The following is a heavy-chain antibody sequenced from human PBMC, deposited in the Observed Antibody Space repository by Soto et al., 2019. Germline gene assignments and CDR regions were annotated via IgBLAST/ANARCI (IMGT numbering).Heavy chain of an antibody. V-gene: IGHV3-9*01. J-gene: IGHJ4*02. Sequence: PGGSLRLSCAASRFTFSSYAMSWVRQAPGKGLEWVSGISWNSGSIGYADSVKGRFTISRDNAKNSLYLQMNSLRAEDTALYYCAKADSSWYFSPPLYWGQGTLVTVSS. CDR2: ISWNSGSI. CDR1: RFTFSSYA. D-gene: IGHD6-13*01. CDR3: AKADSSWYFSPPLY.